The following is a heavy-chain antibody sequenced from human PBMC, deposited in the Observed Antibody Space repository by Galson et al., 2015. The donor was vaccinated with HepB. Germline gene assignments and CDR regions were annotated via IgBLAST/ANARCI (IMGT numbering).Heavy chain of an antibody. Sequence: ETLSLTCAVYGGSFSGYYWSWIRQPPGKGLEWIGEINHSGSTNYNPSLKSRVTISVDTSKNQFSLKLSSVTAADTAVYYCARSRRELQRWFDPWGQGTLVTVSS. CDR3: ARSRRELQRWFDP. CDR1: GGSFSGYY. D-gene: IGHD1-7*01. V-gene: IGHV4-34*01. J-gene: IGHJ5*02. CDR2: INHSGST.